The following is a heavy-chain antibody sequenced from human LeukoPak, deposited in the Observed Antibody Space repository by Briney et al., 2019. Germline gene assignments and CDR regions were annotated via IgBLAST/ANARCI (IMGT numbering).Heavy chain of an antibody. J-gene: IGHJ4*02. D-gene: IGHD2-15*01. CDR1: GGSFSGYY. Sequence: SETLSLTCAVYGGSFSGYYWSWIRQPPGKGLEWIGEINHSGSTNYNPPLKSRVTISVDTSKNQFSLKLSSVTAADTAVYYCARGGHCSGGSCYSDYWGQGTLVTVSS. CDR2: INHSGST. V-gene: IGHV4-34*01. CDR3: ARGGHCSGGSCYSDY.